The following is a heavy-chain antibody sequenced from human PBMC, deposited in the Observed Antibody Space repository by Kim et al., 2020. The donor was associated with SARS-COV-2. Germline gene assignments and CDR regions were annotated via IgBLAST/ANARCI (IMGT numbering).Heavy chain of an antibody. CDR2: ISWNSGSI. CDR1: GFTFDDYA. J-gene: IGHJ6*02. CDR3: AKDNVGATDYYYGMDV. D-gene: IGHD1-26*01. V-gene: IGHV3-9*01. Sequence: GGSLRLSCAASGFTFDDYAMHWVRQAPGKGLEWVSGISWNSGSIGYADSVKGRFTISRDNAKNSLYLQMNSLRAEDTALYYCAKDNVGATDYYYGMDVLGQGTTVTVSS.